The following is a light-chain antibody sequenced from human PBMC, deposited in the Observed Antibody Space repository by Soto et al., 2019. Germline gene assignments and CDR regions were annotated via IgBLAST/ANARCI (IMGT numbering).Light chain of an antibody. CDR1: QSISSW. J-gene: IGKJ1*01. V-gene: IGKV1-5*01. CDR2: DAS. CDR3: QQYNNYWT. Sequence: DVQMTQSASALSASVGDTITITCRASQSISSWLAWYQQKPGKAPKLLIYDASSLESGVPSRFSGSGSATEFTLTISSLQPDDFATYYCQQYNNYWTFGQGTKVDIK.